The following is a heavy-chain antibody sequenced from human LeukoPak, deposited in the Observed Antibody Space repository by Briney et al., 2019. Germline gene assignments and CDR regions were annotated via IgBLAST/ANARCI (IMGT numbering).Heavy chain of an antibody. D-gene: IGHD2-2*01. V-gene: IGHV4-39*07. J-gene: IGHJ4*02. Sequence: SETLSLTCTVSSSSISTSNYYWGWVRQPPGKALEWIGNIFYSGSTYYSPSLKSRVTISLDTSKNQFSLKLSSVTAADTAVYYCARLRGYCSSTSCYAVRSRHYWGQGTLVTVSS. CDR2: IFYSGST. CDR3: ARLRGYCSSTSCYAVRSRHY. CDR1: SSSISTSNYY.